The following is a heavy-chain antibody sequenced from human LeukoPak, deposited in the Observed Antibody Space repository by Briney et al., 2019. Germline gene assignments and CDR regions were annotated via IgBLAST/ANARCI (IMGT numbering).Heavy chain of an antibody. CDR3: AKAYSSSWNLDY. Sequence: PGGSLRLSCAVSRFSFSNNAMTWVRQAPGKGLEWVSAISGSDTATYYADSVLGRFTISRDNSNNTLYLQMNSLRAEDTAVYYCAKAYSSSWNLDYWGQGTLVTVSS. J-gene: IGHJ4*02. CDR1: RFSFSNNA. D-gene: IGHD6-13*01. CDR2: ISGSDTAT. V-gene: IGHV3-23*01.